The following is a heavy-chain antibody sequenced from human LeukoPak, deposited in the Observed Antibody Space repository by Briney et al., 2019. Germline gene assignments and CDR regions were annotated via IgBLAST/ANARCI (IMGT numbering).Heavy chain of an antibody. CDR3: ARDHGYCSGGSCYPPYYYYGMDV. D-gene: IGHD2-15*01. J-gene: IGHJ6*02. CDR1: GFTFSSYW. CDR2: INSDGSST. Sequence: GGSLRLSCAASGFTFSSYWMHWVRQAPGKGLVWVSRINSDGSSTSYADSVKGRFTISRDNAKNTLYLQMNSLRAEDTAVYYCARDHGYCSGGSCYPPYYYYGMDVWGQGTTVTVSS. V-gene: IGHV3-74*01.